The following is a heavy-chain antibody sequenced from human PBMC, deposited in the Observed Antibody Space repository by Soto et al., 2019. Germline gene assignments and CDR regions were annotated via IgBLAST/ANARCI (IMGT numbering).Heavy chain of an antibody. J-gene: IGHJ5*02. Sequence: QVQLQESGPGLVKPSQTLSLTCTVSGGSISSGDYYWSWIRQHPGKGLEWIGYIYYSGSTYYNPSLKRRVTIAVDTSKTQFSPKLSSVTAADTAVYSCARWWSGSRQGFDPWGQGTLVTVSS. D-gene: IGHD3-3*01. CDR3: ARWWSGSRQGFDP. CDR2: IYYSGST. V-gene: IGHV4-31*03. CDR1: GGSISSGDYY.